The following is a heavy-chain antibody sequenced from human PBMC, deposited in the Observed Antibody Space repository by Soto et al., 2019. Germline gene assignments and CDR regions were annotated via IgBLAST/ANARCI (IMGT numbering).Heavy chain of an antibody. Sequence: PGGSLRLSCAASGFTFSSYSMNWVRQAPGKGLEWVSSISSSSSYIYYADSVKGRFTISRDNAKNSLYLQMNSLRAEDTAVYYCARDPRDGYNRFDYWGQGTLVTVSS. V-gene: IGHV3-21*01. CDR3: ARDPRDGYNRFDY. CDR2: ISSSSSYI. D-gene: IGHD5-12*01. CDR1: GFTFSSYS. J-gene: IGHJ4*02.